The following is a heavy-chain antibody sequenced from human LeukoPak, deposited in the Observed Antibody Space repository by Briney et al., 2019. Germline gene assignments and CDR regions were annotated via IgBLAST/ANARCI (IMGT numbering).Heavy chain of an antibody. V-gene: IGHV4-59*01. CDR1: GGSISSYY. CDR3: ARDLHYYGSGSSKNWFDP. D-gene: IGHD3-10*01. Sequence: SETLSLTCTVSGGSISSYYWSWLRQPPGKGLEWIGYIYYSGSTNYNPSLKSRVTISVDTSKNQFSLKLSSVTAADTAVYYCARDLHYYGSGSSKNWFDPWGQGTLVTVSS. J-gene: IGHJ5*02. CDR2: IYYSGST.